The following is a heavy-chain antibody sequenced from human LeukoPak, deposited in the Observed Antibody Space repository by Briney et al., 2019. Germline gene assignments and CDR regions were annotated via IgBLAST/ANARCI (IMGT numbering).Heavy chain of an antibody. V-gene: IGHV5-51*01. Sequence: PVESLKISCKGSGYSFTSYWIGCVRQLPGKGLEWMGIIYPGDSDTRYSPSFQGQVTISADKSISTAYLQWSSLQASDTAMYYCARLPNDDAFDIWGQGTMVTVSS. D-gene: IGHD2-8*01. CDR1: GYSFTSYW. CDR2: IYPGDSDT. CDR3: ARLPNDDAFDI. J-gene: IGHJ3*02.